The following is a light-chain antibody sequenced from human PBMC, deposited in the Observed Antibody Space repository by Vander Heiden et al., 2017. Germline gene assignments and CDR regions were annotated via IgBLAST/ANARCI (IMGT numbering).Light chain of an antibody. CDR1: RSDIGGYNY. V-gene: IGLV2-14*03. CDR2: DVR. CDR3: SSYTGSSTI. J-gene: IGLJ2*01. Sequence: QSALTQPASVSGSPGQSSTTARTATRSDIGGYNYACCYQQSPGEAPKIMIVDVRYRPSGVSHRFSGSKSGNTAPLTIAGLRAEDEADYYCSSYTGSSTIFGGGTKLTVL.